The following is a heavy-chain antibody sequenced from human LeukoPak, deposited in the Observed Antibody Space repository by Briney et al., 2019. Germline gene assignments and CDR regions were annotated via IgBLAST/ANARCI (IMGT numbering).Heavy chain of an antibody. CDR1: GDSVSSNSAA. CDR3: TKESEVGTKYSWFDP. D-gene: IGHD1-26*01. J-gene: IGHJ5*02. V-gene: IGHV6-1*01. Sequence: SQTLSLTCAISGDSVSSNSAAWNGIRQSPSRGLEWLGRTYYRSKWYNDYAESMKSRITIDPDTSKNHFSLQLKSVTPEDTAVYYCTKESEVGTKYSWFDPWGQGTLVTVSS. CDR2: TYYRSKWYN.